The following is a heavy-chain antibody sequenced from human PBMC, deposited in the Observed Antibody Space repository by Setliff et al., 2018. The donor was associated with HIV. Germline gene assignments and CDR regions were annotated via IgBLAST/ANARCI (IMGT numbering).Heavy chain of an antibody. CDR3: ARLRVLQLLEWSNYYYYGLDV. CDR2: INAGDDNP. V-gene: IGHV1-3*01. D-gene: IGHD3-3*01. Sequence: ASVKVSCKASGFTFTNYAIHWVRQAPGQRLEWLGWINAGDDNPKYSQKFQDRVTITRDTSASTAYMELSSLMSEDTAVYYCARLRVLQLLEWSNYYYYGLDVWG. CDR1: GFTFTNYA. J-gene: IGHJ6*01.